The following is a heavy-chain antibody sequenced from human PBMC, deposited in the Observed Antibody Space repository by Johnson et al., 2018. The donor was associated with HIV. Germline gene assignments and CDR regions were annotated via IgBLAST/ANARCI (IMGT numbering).Heavy chain of an antibody. CDR1: GFTFSSYA. D-gene: IGHD3-22*01. V-gene: IGHV3-23*04. CDR2: ISGSGGST. CDR3: AKGAYYDSSGYYYGAFDI. Sequence: EVQLVESGGGLVQPGGSLRLSCAASGFTFSSYAMSWVRQAPGKGLEWVSAISGSGGSTYYADSVQGRFTISRDNSKNTLYLQMNSLRAEDTAVYYCAKGAYYDSSGYYYGAFDIWGQGTMVTVSS. J-gene: IGHJ3*02.